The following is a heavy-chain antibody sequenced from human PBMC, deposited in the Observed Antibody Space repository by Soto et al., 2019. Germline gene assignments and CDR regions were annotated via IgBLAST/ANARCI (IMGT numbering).Heavy chain of an antibody. D-gene: IGHD3-3*01. CDR1: GGTFSSYA. CDR3: ARRPYIEWLIDY. CDR2: IIPIFGTA. J-gene: IGHJ4*02. V-gene: IGHV1-69*13. Sequence: SVKVSCKASGGTFSSYAISGLRQAPGQGLEWMGGIIPIFGTANYAQKFQGRVTITADEATSTAYMELSSLRSEDTAAYSCARRPYIEWLIDYWGQGTLVTVAS.